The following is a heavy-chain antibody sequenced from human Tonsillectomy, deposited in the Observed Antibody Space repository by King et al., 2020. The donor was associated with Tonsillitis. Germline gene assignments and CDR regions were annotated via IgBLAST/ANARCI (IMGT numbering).Heavy chain of an antibody. V-gene: IGHV3-21*01. CDR3: ARGSGSYYYYYYMDV. CDR1: GFSFSSYT. D-gene: IGHD6-19*01. CDR2: IRGSSSHI. J-gene: IGHJ6*03. Sequence: VHLVESGGGLVKPGGSLRLSCAASGFSFSSYTMNWVRQAPGKGLEWVSSIRGSSSHIYYADSVRGRFTISRDNTKNSLYLQMNSLRAEDTAVYYCARGSGSYYYYYYMDVWGKGTTVTVSS.